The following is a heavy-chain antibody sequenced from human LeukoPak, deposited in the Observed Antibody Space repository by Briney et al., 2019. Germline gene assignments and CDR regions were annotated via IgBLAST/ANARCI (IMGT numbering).Heavy chain of an antibody. J-gene: IGHJ1*01. CDR2: ISGSGGST. CDR3: AKDLPNPGTSRHFQY. V-gene: IGHV3-23*01. Sequence: PGGPLRFSCAASGFTFTSYALSWVRQAPGKGLEWVSSISGSGGSTYYADSVKGRFTISRDNSKNTLYLQMNSLRAEDTAVYYCAKDLPNPGTSRHFQYWGQGTLVTVSS. D-gene: IGHD2-8*01. CDR1: GFTFTSYA.